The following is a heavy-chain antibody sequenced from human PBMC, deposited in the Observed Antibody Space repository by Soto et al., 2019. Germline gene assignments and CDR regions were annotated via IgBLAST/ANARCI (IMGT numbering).Heavy chain of an antibody. J-gene: IGHJ6*02. V-gene: IGHV3-33*01. CDR2: IWYDGSNK. CDR3: ARDITMVRGVIARYYYGMDV. D-gene: IGHD3-10*01. CDR1: GFTFSSYG. Sequence: QVQLVESGGGVVQPGRSLRLSCAAYGFTFSSYGMQWVRQAPGKGLEWVAVIWYDGSNKYYADSVKGRFTISRDNSKNTLCLQMNSLRAEDTAVYYCARDITMVRGVIARYYYGMDVWGQGTKVTVSS.